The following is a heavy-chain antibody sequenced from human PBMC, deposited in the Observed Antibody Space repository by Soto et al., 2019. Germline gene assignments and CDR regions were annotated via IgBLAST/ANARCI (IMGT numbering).Heavy chain of an antibody. V-gene: IGHV3-30-3*01. CDR3: ARPRERYSGIDD. CDR1: GFTFYTYT. J-gene: IGHJ4*02. CDR2: ILYDGSDK. Sequence: QVQLVESGGTVVQPGGSLRLSCAASGFTFYTYTMHWVRQAPGKGLEWVSFILYDGSDKDYADSVKGRFTISRDNSKSTLFLQMNSLTPDDTGVYYCARPRERYSGIDDWGQGTLVTVSS. D-gene: IGHD1-1*01.